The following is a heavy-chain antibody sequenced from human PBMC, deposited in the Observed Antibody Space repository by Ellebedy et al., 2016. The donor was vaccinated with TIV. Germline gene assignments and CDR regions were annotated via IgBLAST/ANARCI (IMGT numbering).Heavy chain of an antibody. D-gene: IGHD3-22*01. V-gene: IGHV5-51*01. CDR3: ARRYYDASGYSD. J-gene: IGHJ4*02. Sequence: GESLKISCEGLGYSFSSYWIGWVRQMPGKGLEWMGNIYPGDSDIRYSPSFQGQVTISADKSISTAYLQWSSLKASDTAMYYRARRYYDASGYSDWGQGTLVTVSS. CDR1: GYSFSSYW. CDR2: IYPGDSDI.